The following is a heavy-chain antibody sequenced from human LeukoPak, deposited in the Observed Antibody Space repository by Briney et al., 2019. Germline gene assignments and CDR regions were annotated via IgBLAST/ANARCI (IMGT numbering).Heavy chain of an antibody. V-gene: IGHV1-8*01. CDR2: MNPNSGNT. CDR1: GYTFTSYD. D-gene: IGHD3-10*01. CDR3: ARDGSGSYWAYYNWFDP. J-gene: IGHJ5*02. Sequence: ASVKFSCKASGYTFTSYDINWVRQATGQGLEWMGWMNPNSGNTGYAQKFQGRVTLTRNTSISTAYMELSSLRSDDTAVYYCARDGSGSYWAYYNWFDPWGQGTLVTVSS.